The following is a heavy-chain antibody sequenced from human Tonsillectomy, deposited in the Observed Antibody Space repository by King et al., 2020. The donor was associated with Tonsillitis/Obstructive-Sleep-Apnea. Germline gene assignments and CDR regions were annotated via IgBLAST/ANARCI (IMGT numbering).Heavy chain of an antibody. D-gene: IGHD4-17*01. CDR3: ALTGTTVKWHDAFDI. CDR2: IYWDDDK. Sequence: TLKESGPTLVKPTQTLTLTCTFSGFSLSTSGVGVGWIRQPPGKALEWLALIYWDDDKRYSPSLKSRLTITKDTSKNQVVLTMTNMDPVDTATYYCALTGTTVKWHDAFDIWGQGTMVTVSS. V-gene: IGHV2-5*02. J-gene: IGHJ3*02. CDR1: GFSLSTSGVG.